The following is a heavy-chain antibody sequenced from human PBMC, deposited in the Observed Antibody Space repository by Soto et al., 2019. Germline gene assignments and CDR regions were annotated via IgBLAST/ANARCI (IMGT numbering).Heavy chain of an antibody. J-gene: IGHJ2*01. Sequence: QVQLQESGPGLVEPSGTLSLTCAVSGGSISSSNWWTWVRQPPGKGLEWIGEISHSGSANYNPSLKSRVTISVAKSNNQFSLQLSSVTAADTAVYYCARDRTVWYFDLWGRGTLVTVSS. D-gene: IGHD1-1*01. V-gene: IGHV4-4*02. CDR2: ISHSGSA. CDR1: GGSISSSNW. CDR3: ARDRTVWYFDL.